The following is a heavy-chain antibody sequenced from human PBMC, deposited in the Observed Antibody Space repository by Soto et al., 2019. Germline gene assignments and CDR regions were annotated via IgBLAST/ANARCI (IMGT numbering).Heavy chain of an antibody. J-gene: IGHJ4*02. CDR2: VYYTGTT. CDR3: ARRLFGSGWTLDS. D-gene: IGHD6-19*01. V-gene: IGHV4-59*01. Sequence: PSETLSLTCDVPGASITTYYWSWIRQAPGKGLEWIGNVYYTGTTDYNSSLKSRVTISVDTSKNQFSLNMNSVTAADTAVYYCARRLFGSGWTLDSWGQGALVTVSS. CDR1: GASITTYY.